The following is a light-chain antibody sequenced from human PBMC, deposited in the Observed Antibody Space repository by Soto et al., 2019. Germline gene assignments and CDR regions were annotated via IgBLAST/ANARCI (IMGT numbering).Light chain of an antibody. CDR2: DVS. J-gene: IGLJ1*01. V-gene: IGLV2-14*03. Sequence: QSVLTQPASVSGSPGQSITISCTGTSSDVGGYNYVSWYQHHPGKAPKLMIFDVSNRPSGVSNRFSGSKSGNXASLTISGLXAEDEADYYCSSYTASSTYVFGTGTXXXXL. CDR1: SSDVGGYNY. CDR3: SSYTASSTYV.